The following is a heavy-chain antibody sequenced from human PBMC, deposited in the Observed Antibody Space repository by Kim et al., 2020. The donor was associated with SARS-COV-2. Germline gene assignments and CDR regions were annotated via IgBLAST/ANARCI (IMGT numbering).Heavy chain of an antibody. CDR2: IKSKTDGGTT. V-gene: IGHV3-15*01. CDR3: TTEGSGWYPSIGYYYYGMDV. J-gene: IGHJ6*02. Sequence: GGSLRLSCAASGFTFSNAWMSWVRQAPGKGLEWVGRIKSKTDGGTTDYAAPVKGRFTISRDDSKNTLYLQMNSLKTEDTAVYYCTTEGSGWYPSIGYYYYGMDVWGQGTTVTVSS. CDR1: GFTFSNAW. D-gene: IGHD6-19*01.